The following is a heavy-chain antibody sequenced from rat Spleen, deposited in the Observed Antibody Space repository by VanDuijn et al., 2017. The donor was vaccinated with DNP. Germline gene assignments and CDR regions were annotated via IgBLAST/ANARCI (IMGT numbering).Heavy chain of an antibody. CDR3: ARSDYSDDGFYYGYFDY. Sequence: QVQLKESGPGLVQPSQTLSLTCSVSGFSLTSNTVSWVRQPPGKGLEWIAAVSGGGITYYNSALRSRLNINRDTSKSQVFLRMNSLQTEDTAMYFCARSDYSDDGFYYGYFDYWGQGVMVTVSS. CDR1: GFSLTSNT. D-gene: IGHD1-12*02. J-gene: IGHJ2*01. V-gene: IGHV2-6*01. CDR2: VSGGGIT.